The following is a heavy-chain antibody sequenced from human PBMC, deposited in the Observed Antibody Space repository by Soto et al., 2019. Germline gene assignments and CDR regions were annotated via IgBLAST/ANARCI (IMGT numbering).Heavy chain of an antibody. V-gene: IGHV4-31*03. D-gene: IGHD2-21*02. CDR2: VYYTGST. Sequence: TSETLSLTCTVSGGSMSSGGYYWTWIRQRPGKGLEWIGYVYYTGSTYYNPSLKSRVTISVDTSENQFSLKLSSVTAADTAVYYCARDHIVVVTATRYFDYWGQGTLVTVSS. CDR1: GGSMSSGGYY. J-gene: IGHJ4*02. CDR3: ARDHIVVVTATRYFDY.